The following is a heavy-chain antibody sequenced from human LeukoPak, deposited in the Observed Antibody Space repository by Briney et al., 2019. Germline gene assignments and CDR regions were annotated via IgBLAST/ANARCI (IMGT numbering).Heavy chain of an antibody. V-gene: IGHV3-66*01. D-gene: IGHD6-19*01. J-gene: IGHJ3*02. CDR1: GFTFSSYA. CDR3: ARDQYSSGWYPGAFDI. CDR2: IYSGGST. Sequence: GGPLRLSCAASGFTFSSYAMSWVRQAPGKGLEWVSVIYSGGSTYYADSVKGRFTISRDNSKNTLYLQMNSLRAEDTAVYYCARDQYSSGWYPGAFDIWGQGTMVTVSS.